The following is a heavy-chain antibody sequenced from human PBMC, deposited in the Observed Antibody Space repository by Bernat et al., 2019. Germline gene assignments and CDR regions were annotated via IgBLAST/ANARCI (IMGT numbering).Heavy chain of an antibody. CDR2: IYSGGST. CDR3: ARVPKIKLERLGGAFDI. Sequence: EVHLVESGGGLIQPGGSLRLSCAASWFTVSSNYMSWGRQAPGKGLEWVSVIYSGGSTYYADSVKGRFTISRDNSKNTLYLQMNSLRAEDTAVYYCARVPKIKLERLGGAFDIWGQGTMVTVSS. D-gene: IGHD1-1*01. V-gene: IGHV3-53*01. J-gene: IGHJ3*02. CDR1: WFTVSSNY.